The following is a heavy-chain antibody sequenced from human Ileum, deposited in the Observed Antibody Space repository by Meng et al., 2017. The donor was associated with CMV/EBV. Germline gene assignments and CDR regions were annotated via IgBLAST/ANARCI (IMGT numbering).Heavy chain of an antibody. CDR1: GATINAGGQF. V-gene: IGHV4-31*03. J-gene: IGHJ4*02. CDR2: IYYFRGGT. CDR3: ARFFWSGDIYFDF. D-gene: IGHD3-3*01. Sequence: SETLSLTCTVSGATINAGGQFWSWIRQRPGKGLEWIGNIYYFRGGTTYNPSFKSRASIWIDTSETQFSLKLTSVTAADTAVYYCARFFWSGDIYFDFWGQGTLVTVSS.